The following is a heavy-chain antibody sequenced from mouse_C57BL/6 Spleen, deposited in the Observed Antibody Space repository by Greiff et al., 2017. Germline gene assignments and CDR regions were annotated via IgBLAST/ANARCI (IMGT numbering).Heavy chain of an antibody. V-gene: IGHV1-50*01. CDR3: ARGDTEAGAMDY. CDR1: GYTFTSYW. Sequence: QVQLQQPGAELVKPGASVKLSCKASGYTFTSYWMQWVKQRPGQGLEWIGEIDPSDSYTNYNQKFKGKATLTVDTSSSTAYMQLSSLTSEDSAVYYCARGDTEAGAMDYWGQGTSVTVSS. D-gene: IGHD1-1*01. CDR2: IDPSDSYT. J-gene: IGHJ4*01.